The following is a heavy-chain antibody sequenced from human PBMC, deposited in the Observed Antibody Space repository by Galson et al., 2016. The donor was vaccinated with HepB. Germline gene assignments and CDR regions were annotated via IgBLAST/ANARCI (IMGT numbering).Heavy chain of an antibody. Sequence: SLRLSCAASGFTVSNNYMSWVRQAPGKGLEWVSVIYSGGSTYYGDSVKGRFTISRDDSKSTLYLRMDSLRVEDTATYHCTKRCMTNTCHNADDFWGQGTLVTVSS. CDR2: IYSGGST. CDR3: TKRCMTNTCHNADDF. CDR1: GFTVSNNY. V-gene: IGHV3-53*01. D-gene: IGHD2-8*01. J-gene: IGHJ4*02.